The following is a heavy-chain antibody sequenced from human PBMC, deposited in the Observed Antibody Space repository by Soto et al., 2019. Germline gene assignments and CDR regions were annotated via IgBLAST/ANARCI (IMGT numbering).Heavy chain of an antibody. V-gene: IGHV4-38-2*01. Sequence: SETLSVTCALSGYSISIGYYWAWIRQPPGKGLEWIVSIYHSGSTYYKPSLKSRVTISVDTSKNQFSLKLRSVTAAETAVYYCGRAPGALVYYFDYWGQGTLVTVSS. CDR2: IYHSGST. CDR1: GYSISIGYY. J-gene: IGHJ4*02. D-gene: IGHD3-16*01. CDR3: GRAPGALVYYFDY.